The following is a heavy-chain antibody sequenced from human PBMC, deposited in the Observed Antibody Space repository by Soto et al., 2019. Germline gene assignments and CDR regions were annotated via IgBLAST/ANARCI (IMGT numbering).Heavy chain of an antibody. V-gene: IGHV4-31*03. D-gene: IGHD3-16*01. CDR2: LYSSGST. J-gene: IGHJ5*02. CDR3: ARVGGINWFDP. Sequence: QVQLQESGPGLVKPSQTLSLTCTVSGGSISSGGYYWSWIRQHPGKGLEWIGYLYSSGSTYYNPSIKSRVTISVDTSKNQFSLKLSSVTAADTAVYYCARVGGINWFDPWGQGTLVTVSS. CDR1: GGSISSGGYY.